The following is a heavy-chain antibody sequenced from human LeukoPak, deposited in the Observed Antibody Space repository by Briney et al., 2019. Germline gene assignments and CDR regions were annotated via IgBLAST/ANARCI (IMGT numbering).Heavy chain of an antibody. CDR3: AKELPTLLSYYMDV. CDR1: GFTFDNYV. D-gene: IGHD3-16*01. Sequence: GGSLRLSCTASGFTFDNYVMTWVRQAPGKGLEWVSTISATGGATYHADSVKGRFTISRDNSKNTLYLQMRSLITEDTAVYFCAKELPTLLSYYMDVWGKGTTVTVSS. CDR2: ISATGGAT. V-gene: IGHV3-23*01. J-gene: IGHJ6*03.